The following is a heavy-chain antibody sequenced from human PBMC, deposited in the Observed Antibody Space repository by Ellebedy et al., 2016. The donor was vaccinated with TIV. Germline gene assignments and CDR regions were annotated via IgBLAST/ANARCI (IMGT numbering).Heavy chain of an antibody. D-gene: IGHD3-10*01. Sequence: AASVKVSCKASGYTFTRYYIHWVRQAPGQGLEWMGWINPNGGGTHYAQRFQGRVTMIRDKSISTAYLQWSSLQASDTAMYYCARLPGGNWFDHWGQGTLVTVSS. V-gene: IGHV1-2*02. CDR3: ARLPGGNWFDH. J-gene: IGHJ5*02. CDR2: INPNGGGT. CDR1: GYTFTRYY.